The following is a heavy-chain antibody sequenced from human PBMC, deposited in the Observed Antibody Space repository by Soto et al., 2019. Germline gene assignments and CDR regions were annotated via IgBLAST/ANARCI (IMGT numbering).Heavy chain of an antibody. D-gene: IGHD6-13*01. CDR1: GVSISSDNW. Sequence: QVQLQESGPGLVRPSGTVSLTCAVSGVSISSDNWWSWVRQPPGKALEWIGEIHHSGSTNYNPSLKRRVTMSVVPSKDLFSLTLNSVTAADTACYYCARDQGSHPGDWGQGTLVSVSS. V-gene: IGHV4-4*02. J-gene: IGHJ4*02. CDR2: IHHSGST. CDR3: ARDQGSHPGD.